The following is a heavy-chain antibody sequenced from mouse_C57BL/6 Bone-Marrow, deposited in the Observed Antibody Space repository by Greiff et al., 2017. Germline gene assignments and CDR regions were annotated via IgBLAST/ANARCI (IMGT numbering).Heavy chain of an antibody. D-gene: IGHD2-5*01. J-gene: IGHJ1*03. V-gene: IGHV1-55*01. CDR2: IYPGSCST. CDR1: GYTFTSYW. CDR3: ARPYYSNYWYFDV. Sequence: VKLQQPGAELVKPGASVKMSCKASGYTFTSYWITWVKQRPGQGLEWIGDIYPGSCSTTYNEKCKSKATLTVDTSSSTAYMQLSSLTSEDSAVYYCARPYYSNYWYFDVWGTGTTVTVSS.